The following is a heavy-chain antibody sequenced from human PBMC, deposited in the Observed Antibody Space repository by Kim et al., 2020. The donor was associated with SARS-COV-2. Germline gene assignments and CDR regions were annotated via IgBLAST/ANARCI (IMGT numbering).Heavy chain of an antibody. J-gene: IGHJ5*02. Sequence: ASVKVSCKASGYTFTSYYMHWVRQAPGQGLEWMGIINPSGGSTSYAQKFQGRVTMTRDTSTSTVYMELSSLRSEDTAVYYCARDLGGRFYDFWSGYSNHINWFDTWGQGTLVTVSS. CDR3: ARDLGGRFYDFWSGYSNHINWFDT. V-gene: IGHV1-46*01. CDR2: INPSGGST. D-gene: IGHD3-3*01. CDR1: GYTFTSYY.